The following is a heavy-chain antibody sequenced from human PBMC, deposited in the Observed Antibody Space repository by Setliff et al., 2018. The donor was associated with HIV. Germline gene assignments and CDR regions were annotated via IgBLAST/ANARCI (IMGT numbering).Heavy chain of an antibody. D-gene: IGHD3-22*01. CDR3: ARSGYYSLFYYGMDV. CDR1: GFTFSSYW. J-gene: IGHJ6*02. Sequence: LRLSCAASGFTFSSYWMSWVRQAPGKGLEWVANIKQDGSEKYYVDSVKGRFTISRDNAKNSLYLQMNSLRAEDTAVYYCARSGYYSLFYYGMDVWGQGTTVTVSS. CDR2: IKQDGSEK. V-gene: IGHV3-7*01.